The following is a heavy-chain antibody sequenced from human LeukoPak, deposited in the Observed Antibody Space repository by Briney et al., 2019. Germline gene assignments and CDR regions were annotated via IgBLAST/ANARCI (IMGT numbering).Heavy chain of an antibody. CDR3: ARDLKGYCSGGTCFSFYYFDS. CDR2: INPNSGDT. Sequence: ASVKVSCKSSGSTFTGYFIHWVRQAPGQGLEWMGWINPNSGDTNYAQRFQGRVTMTRDTSISTTYMELSRLTSDDTAVYYCARDLKGYCSGGTCFSFYYFDSWGQGTLVSVSS. D-gene: IGHD2-15*01. V-gene: IGHV1-2*02. CDR1: GSTFTGYF. J-gene: IGHJ4*02.